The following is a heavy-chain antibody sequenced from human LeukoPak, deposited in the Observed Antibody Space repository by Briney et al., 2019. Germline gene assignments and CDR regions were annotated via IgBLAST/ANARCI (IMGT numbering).Heavy chain of an antibody. CDR2: INPNSGGT. D-gene: IGHD1-26*01. CDR3: AHSRWELGAFDI. V-gene: IGHV1-2*02. Sequence: MGWINPNSGGTNYAQKFQGRVIMTRDTSISTAYMELSRLRSDDTAVYYCAHSRWELGAFDIWGQGTMVTVSS. J-gene: IGHJ3*02.